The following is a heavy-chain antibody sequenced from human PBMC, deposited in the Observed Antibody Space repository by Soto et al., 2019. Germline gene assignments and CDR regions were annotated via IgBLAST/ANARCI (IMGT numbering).Heavy chain of an antibody. J-gene: IGHJ4*01. CDR2: LYYSGTT. D-gene: IGHD4-17*01. V-gene: IGHV4-59*01. CDR3: ARAGSTMTAHWDPLPMDY. Sequence: SETLSLTCTASGGYITNNYWGWIRQPPGKGLEWMAYLYYSGTTNYTPSLKSRLTMSVDTSKNQFSLSMTPVTAADTTVYYCARAGSTMTAHWDPLPMDYWGHGTLVTVSS. CDR1: GGYITNNY.